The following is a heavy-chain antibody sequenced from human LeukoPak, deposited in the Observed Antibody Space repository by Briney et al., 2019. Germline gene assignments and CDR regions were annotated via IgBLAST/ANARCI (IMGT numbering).Heavy chain of an antibody. D-gene: IGHD5-18*01. Sequence: PGGSLRLSCAASGFTFSSYEMNWVRQAPGKGLEWVSYISSSGSTIYYADSVKGRFTISRDNAKNSLYLQVNSLRAEDTAVYYCAREFEDTAMVTWGQGTLVTVSS. CDR2: ISSSGSTI. CDR3: AREFEDTAMVT. V-gene: IGHV3-48*03. J-gene: IGHJ4*02. CDR1: GFTFSSYE.